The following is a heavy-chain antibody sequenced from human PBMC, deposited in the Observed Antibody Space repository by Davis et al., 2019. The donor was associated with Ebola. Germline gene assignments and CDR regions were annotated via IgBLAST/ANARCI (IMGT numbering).Heavy chain of an antibody. D-gene: IGHD2-8*01. CDR3: AKTLVREVMVYASYFDY. V-gene: IGHV3-30-3*02. CDR2: ISYDGGNK. Sequence: GESLKISCAASGFTFSSYAMHWVRQAPGKGLEWVAVISYDGGNKYYADSVKGRFTISRDNSKNALYLQMNSLRGEDTAVYYCAKTLVREVMVYASYFDYWGQGTLVTVSS. J-gene: IGHJ4*02. CDR1: GFTFSSYA.